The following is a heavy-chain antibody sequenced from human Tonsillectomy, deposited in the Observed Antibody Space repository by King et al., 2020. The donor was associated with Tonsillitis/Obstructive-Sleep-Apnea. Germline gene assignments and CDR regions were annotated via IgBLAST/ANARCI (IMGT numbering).Heavy chain of an antibody. V-gene: IGHV3-30*04. CDR2: ISYDGSNK. CDR3: AGVASGKRGPVDY. D-gene: IGHD4-23*01. Sequence: VQLVESGGGVVQPGRSLRLSCAASGFTFSSYAMHWVRQAPGKGLEWVAVISYDGSNKYYADSVKGRFTIPRDNSKNTLYLQMHSLRAEDTAVYYCAGVASGKRGPVDYWGQGTLVTVSS. J-gene: IGHJ4*02. CDR1: GFTFSSYA.